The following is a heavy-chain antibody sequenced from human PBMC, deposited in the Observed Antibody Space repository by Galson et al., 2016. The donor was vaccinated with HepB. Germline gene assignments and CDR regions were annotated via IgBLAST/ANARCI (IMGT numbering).Heavy chain of an antibody. CDR2: IYHTGNT. CDR1: GGAISNVNYF. CDR3: ARGTRFSYKWSFDS. J-gene: IGHJ4*02. V-gene: IGHV4-30-4*08. Sequence: TLSLTCTVSGGAISNVNYFWSWIRQPPGEALKWIGYIYHTGNTYYSPSLKSRVTISVDTSKNQFSLNLSSVTAADTAVYFCARGTRFSYKWSFDSWGQGALVTVSS. D-gene: IGHD1-20*01.